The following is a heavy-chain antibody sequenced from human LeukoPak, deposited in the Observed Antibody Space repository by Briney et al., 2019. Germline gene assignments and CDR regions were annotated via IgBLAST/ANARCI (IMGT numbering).Heavy chain of an antibody. V-gene: IGHV1-2*04. Sequence: EASVKVSCKASGYTFTGYYMHWVRQAPGQGLEWMGWINPNSGGTNYAQKFQGWVTMTRDTSISTAYMELSRLRSDDTAVYYCARDSDLLQDIVVVPAAKGDAFDIWGQGTMVTVSS. CDR2: INPNSGGT. CDR3: ARDSDLLQDIVVVPAAKGDAFDI. D-gene: IGHD2-2*01. J-gene: IGHJ3*02. CDR1: GYTFTGYY.